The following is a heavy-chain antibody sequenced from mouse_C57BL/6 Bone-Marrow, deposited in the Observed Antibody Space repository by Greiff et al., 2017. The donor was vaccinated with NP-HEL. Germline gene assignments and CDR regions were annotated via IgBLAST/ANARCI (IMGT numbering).Heavy chain of an antibody. J-gene: IGHJ4*01. CDR2: IWRGGST. CDR3: ARRAEGYESAMDY. D-gene: IGHD2-2*01. Sequence: VQLQQSGPGLVQPSQSLSITCTVSGFSLTSYGVHWVRQSPGKGLEWLGVIWRGGSTDYNAAFMSRLSITKDNSKSQVFFKMNSLQTDDTAIYYCARRAEGYESAMDYWGRGTTVTVSS. V-gene: IGHV2-5*01. CDR1: GFSLTSYG.